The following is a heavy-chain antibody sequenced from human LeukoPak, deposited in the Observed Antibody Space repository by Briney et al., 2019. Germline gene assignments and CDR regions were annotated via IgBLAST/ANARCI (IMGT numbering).Heavy chain of an antibody. Sequence: ASVKVSCKASGDTFTGYYMHWLRQAPGQGLEWMGWINPNSGGTNYAQKFQGRVTMTRDTSISTVYMELSRLRSDDTAVYYCARYTSGWPLDYWGQGTLVTVSS. CDR2: INPNSGGT. V-gene: IGHV1-2*02. J-gene: IGHJ4*02. CDR1: GDTFTGYY. D-gene: IGHD6-19*01. CDR3: ARYTSGWPLDY.